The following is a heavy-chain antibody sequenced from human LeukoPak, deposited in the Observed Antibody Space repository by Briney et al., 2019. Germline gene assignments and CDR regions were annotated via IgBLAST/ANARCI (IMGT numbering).Heavy chain of an antibody. D-gene: IGHD5-18*01. CDR3: ARSGYSYGLDY. J-gene: IGHJ4*02. Sequence: SETLSLTCTVSGGSISSYYWSWLRQPPGKGLEWIGYIYYSGSTNYNPSLKSRVTISVDTSKNQFSLKLSSVTAADTAVYYCARSGYSYGLDYWGQGTLVTVSS. CDR1: GGSISSYY. V-gene: IGHV4-59*08. CDR2: IYYSGST.